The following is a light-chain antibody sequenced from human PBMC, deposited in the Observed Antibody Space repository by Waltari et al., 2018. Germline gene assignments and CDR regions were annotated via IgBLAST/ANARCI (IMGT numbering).Light chain of an antibody. J-gene: IGLJ3*02. CDR3: ASSTSSGALM. Sequence: QSALTQPASVSGSPGQSIPVSCTGSSSDIGEYNYVSWYQQHPGKVHKLMIYDVNNRPSVVCHRFFGSTSGNTASLTISGLQPEDEADYYCASSTSSGALMFGGGTKVTVL. CDR1: SSDIGEYNY. CDR2: DVN. V-gene: IGLV2-14*03.